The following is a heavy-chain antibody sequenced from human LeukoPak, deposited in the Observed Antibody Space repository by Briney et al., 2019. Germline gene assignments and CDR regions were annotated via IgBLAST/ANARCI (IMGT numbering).Heavy chain of an antibody. J-gene: IGHJ4*02. D-gene: IGHD1-7*01. CDR2: ISSSSSYI. CDR3: AKDLNMELPDY. Sequence: KSGGSLRLSCAASGFTFSSYSMNWVRQAPGKGLEWVSSISSSSSYIYYADSVKGRFTISRDNAKNSLYLQMNSLRAEDTAVYYCAKDLNMELPDYWGQGTLVTVSS. V-gene: IGHV3-21*01. CDR1: GFTFSSYS.